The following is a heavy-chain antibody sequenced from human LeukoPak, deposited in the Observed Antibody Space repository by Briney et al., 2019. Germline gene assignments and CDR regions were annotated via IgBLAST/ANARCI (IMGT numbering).Heavy chain of an antibody. J-gene: IGHJ4*02. Sequence: GASVKASCKASGYTFTSYDINWVRQATGQGLEWMGWMNPNSGNTGYAQKFQGRVTITRNTSISTAYMELSSLRSEDTAVYYCARAGYCGGDCYWFDYWGQGTLVTVSS. CDR3: ARAGYCGGDCYWFDY. D-gene: IGHD2-21*01. CDR1: GYTFTSYD. CDR2: MNPNSGNT. V-gene: IGHV1-8*03.